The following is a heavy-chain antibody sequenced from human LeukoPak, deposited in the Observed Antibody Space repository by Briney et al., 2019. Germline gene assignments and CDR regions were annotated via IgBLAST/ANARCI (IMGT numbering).Heavy chain of an antibody. CDR3: ARVGSGSYGLDY. D-gene: IGHD3-10*01. V-gene: IGHV3-30*02. J-gene: IGHJ4*02. CDR1: GFSFSGYG. Sequence: GGSRRLSCAASGFSFSGYGMHWVRQAPGRGLEWVAFIRYDGSNEYYADSVKGRFTISRDKSKNTLSLQMNGLRVEETAVYYCARVGSGSYGLDYWGQGTLVTVSS. CDR2: IRYDGSNE.